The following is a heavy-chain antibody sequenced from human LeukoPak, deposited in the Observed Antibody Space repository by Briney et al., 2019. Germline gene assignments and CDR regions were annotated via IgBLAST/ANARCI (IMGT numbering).Heavy chain of an antibody. CDR1: RFTFRSYA. Sequence: GGSLRLSCAASRFTFRSYAMHWVRQAPGKGLEWVAAMSYDGSNKYYADSVKGRFTISRDDSKNTLYLQMNSLRAEDTAVYYCARVGQQLVRGPFDYWGQGTLVTVSS. CDR3: ARVGQQLVRGPFDY. V-gene: IGHV3-30*01. J-gene: IGHJ4*02. CDR2: MSYDGSNK. D-gene: IGHD6-13*01.